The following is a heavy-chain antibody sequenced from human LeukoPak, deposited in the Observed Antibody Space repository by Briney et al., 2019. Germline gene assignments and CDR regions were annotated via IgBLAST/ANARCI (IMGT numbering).Heavy chain of an antibody. CDR2: ISYDGGIK. CDR1: GFTFSRYG. D-gene: IGHD3-10*02. J-gene: IGHJ6*04. Sequence: GGSLRLSCAASGFTFSRYGIHWVRQAPGKGLEWVAVISYDGGIKYYADSVKGRFTISRDNSKNTLYLEMNSLGAEDTAVYYCAELGITMIGGVWGKGTTVTISS. V-gene: IGHV3-30*18. CDR3: AELGITMIGGV.